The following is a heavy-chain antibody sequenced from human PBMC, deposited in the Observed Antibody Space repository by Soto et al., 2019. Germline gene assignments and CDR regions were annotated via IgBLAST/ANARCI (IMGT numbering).Heavy chain of an antibody. CDR3: ARDSSGYCPPSR. Sequence: SETLSLTCTVSNDSISNPIYYWGWIRQPPGKGLEWIGSIYYSGSTYYNPSLKSRVTISVDTSKNQFSLKLRSVTAADTAVYYCARDSSGYCPPSRGGQEPLVPVSS. V-gene: IGHV4-39*01. J-gene: IGHJ4*02. CDR1: NDSISNPIYY. CDR2: IYYSGST. D-gene: IGHD3-22*01.